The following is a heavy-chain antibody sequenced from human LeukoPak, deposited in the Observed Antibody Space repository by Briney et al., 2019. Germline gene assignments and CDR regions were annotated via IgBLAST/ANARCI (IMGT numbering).Heavy chain of an antibody. V-gene: IGHV4-4*02. CDR3: ARAFCSSTSCYAPDAFDI. Sequence: PSETLSLTCAVPGGSISSSNWWSWVRQPPGKGLEWIGEIYHSGSTNYNPSLKSRVTISVDKSKNQFSLKLSSVTAADTAVYYCARAFCSSTSCYAPDAFDIWGQGAMVTVSS. CDR2: IYHSGST. CDR1: GGSISSSNW. D-gene: IGHD2-2*01. J-gene: IGHJ3*02.